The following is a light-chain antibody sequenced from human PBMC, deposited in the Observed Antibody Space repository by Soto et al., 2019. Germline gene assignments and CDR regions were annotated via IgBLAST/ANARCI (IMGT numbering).Light chain of an antibody. CDR2: EVS. CDR3: SLYTSSNPYV. V-gene: IGLV2-18*01. CDR1: SSDVGSYNR. J-gene: IGLJ1*01. Sequence: QSSLTQPPSVSGSPGQSVTISCTGTSSDVGSYNRVSWYRQPPGTAPKLMIYEVSNRPSGVPDRFSGSMSGNTASLTISGLQAEDEADYSSSLYTSSNPYVFETGTKVT.